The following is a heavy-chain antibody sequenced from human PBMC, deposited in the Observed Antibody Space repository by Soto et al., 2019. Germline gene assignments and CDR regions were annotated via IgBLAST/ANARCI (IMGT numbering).Heavy chain of an antibody. CDR3: ASSVAVAGTQAVYGMDV. CDR2: IIPIFGTA. CDR1: GGTFSSYA. J-gene: IGHJ6*02. V-gene: IGHV1-69*01. D-gene: IGHD6-19*01. Sequence: QVQLVQSGAEVKKPGSSVKVSCKASGGTFSSYAISWVRQAPGQGLEWMGGIIPIFGTANYAQKFQGRVTITADESTSTAHMELSSLRSEDTAVYYCASSVAVAGTQAVYGMDVWGQGTTVTVSS.